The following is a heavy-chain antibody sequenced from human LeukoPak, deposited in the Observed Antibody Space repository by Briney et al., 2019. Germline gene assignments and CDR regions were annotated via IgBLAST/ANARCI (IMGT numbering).Heavy chain of an antibody. CDR2: IKSDGSST. CDR1: GFTFSNYW. V-gene: IGHV3-74*01. D-gene: IGHD2-2*01. CDR3: ASACTSTSCFSSGDGAFDL. Sequence: GGSLRLSCAASGFTFSNYWMHWVREAPGEGLVWVSLIKSDGSSTTYTDSVKDRFTISRDNTKNTLYLQIKSLRTEDTAVYYCASACTSTSCFSSGDGAFDLWGQGTMVTVSS. J-gene: IGHJ3*01.